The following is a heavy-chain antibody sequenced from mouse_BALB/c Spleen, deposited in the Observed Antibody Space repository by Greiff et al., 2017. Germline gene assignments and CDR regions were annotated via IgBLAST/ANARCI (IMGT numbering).Heavy chain of an antibody. CDR1: GFTFSSYT. Sequence: EVKLVESGGGLVKPGGSLKLSCAASGFTFSSYTMSWVRQTPEKRLEWVATISSGGSYTYYPDSVKGRFTISRDNAKNTLYLQMSSLKSEDTAMYYCTRDGDGYSDYWGQGTTLTVSS. V-gene: IGHV5-6-4*01. CDR3: TRDGDGYSDY. J-gene: IGHJ2*01. D-gene: IGHD2-3*01. CDR2: ISSGGSYT.